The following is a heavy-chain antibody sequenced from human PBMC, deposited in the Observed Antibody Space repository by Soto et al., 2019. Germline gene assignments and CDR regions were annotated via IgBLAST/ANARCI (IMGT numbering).Heavy chain of an antibody. D-gene: IGHD6-13*01. CDR1: GFTFSSYG. CDR2: IWYDGSNK. CDR3: ARGGAAAGTFYYYGMDV. Sequence: GGSLRLSCAASGFTFSSYGMHWVRQAPGKGLEWVAVIWYDGSNKYYADSVKGRFTISRDNSKNTLYLQMNSLRAEDTAVYYCARGGAAAGTFYYYGMDVWGQGTTVTVSS. J-gene: IGHJ6*02. V-gene: IGHV3-33*01.